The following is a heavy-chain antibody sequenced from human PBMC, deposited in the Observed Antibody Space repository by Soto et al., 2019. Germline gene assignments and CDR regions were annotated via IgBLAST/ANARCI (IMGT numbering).Heavy chain of an antibody. J-gene: IGHJ6*02. CDR3: ARHLPPPYSSSWYGAYYYGMDV. CDR2: IYPGDSDT. Sequence: GESLKISCKGSGYSFTSYWIDWVRQMPGKSLEWMGIIYPGDSDTRYSPSFQGQVTISADKSISTAYLQWSSLKASDTAMYYCARHLPPPYSSSWYGAYYYGMDVWGQGTTVTVSS. D-gene: IGHD6-13*01. CDR1: GYSFTSYW. V-gene: IGHV5-51*01.